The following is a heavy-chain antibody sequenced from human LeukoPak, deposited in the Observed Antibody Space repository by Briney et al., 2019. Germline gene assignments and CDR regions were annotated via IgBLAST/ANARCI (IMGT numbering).Heavy chain of an antibody. D-gene: IGHD3-22*01. CDR2: INPSGGST. V-gene: IGHV1-46*01. J-gene: IGHJ4*02. Sequence: GASVKVSCKASGYTFTGYYMHWVRQAPGQGLEWMGWINPSGGSTSYAQKFQGRVTMTRDMSTSTVYMELSSLRSEDTAVYYCAKADFYYDSSGYSQHFDYWGQGTLVTVSS. CDR1: GYTFTGYY. CDR3: AKADFYYDSSGYSQHFDY.